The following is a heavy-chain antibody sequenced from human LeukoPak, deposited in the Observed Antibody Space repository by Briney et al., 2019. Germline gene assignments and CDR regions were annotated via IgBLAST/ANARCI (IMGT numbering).Heavy chain of an antibody. V-gene: IGHV6-1*01. CDR3: AREDEAEGFDAFDI. Sequence: SQTLSLTCAISEYSVSSDGAAWNWIRQSPSGGLEWLGRTYYRSKWYHDYAVSVKSRITINPDTSVNQFSLHLKSVTPEDTAVYYCAREDEAEGFDAFDIWGQGTKVTVSS. CDR1: EYSVSSDGAA. CDR2: TYYRSKWYH. J-gene: IGHJ3*02.